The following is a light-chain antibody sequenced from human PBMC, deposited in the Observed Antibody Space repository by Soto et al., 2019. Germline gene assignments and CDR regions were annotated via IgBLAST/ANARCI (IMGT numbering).Light chain of an antibody. CDR3: MQGTHWPFT. V-gene: IGKV2-30*01. CDR2: AVS. J-gene: IGKJ2*01. Sequence: DVVLTQSPLFLSATLGQPASISCRSSEGLVYGDGNTYLSWFQRRPGHAPRRLIYAVSDRDSGVTDRFSGSGSGNDFTLRISRVEAEDVGVYFCMQGTHWPFTFGQGTKLEIK. CDR1: EGLVYGDGNTY.